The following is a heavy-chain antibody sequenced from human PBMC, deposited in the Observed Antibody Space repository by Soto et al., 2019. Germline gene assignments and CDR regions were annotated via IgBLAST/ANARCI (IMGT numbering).Heavy chain of an antibody. CDR3: ARDKFGWARMDV. D-gene: IGHD6-19*01. Sequence: SEILSLTCTVSGGSISSSSYYWGWIRQPPGKGLEWIGSIYYSGSTYYNPSLKSRVTISVDTSKNQFSLKLSSVTAADTAVYYCARDKFGWARMDVWGQGTTVTVSS. CDR2: IYYSGST. V-gene: IGHV4-39*02. J-gene: IGHJ6*02. CDR1: GGSISSSSYY.